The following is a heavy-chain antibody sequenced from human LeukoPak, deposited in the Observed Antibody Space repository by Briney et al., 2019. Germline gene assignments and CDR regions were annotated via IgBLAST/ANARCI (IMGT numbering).Heavy chain of an antibody. CDR2: INHSGST. J-gene: IGHJ5*02. D-gene: IGHD2-2*01. CDR1: GGSFSGYY. CDR3: ARGPPLEYCSSTSCQGWFDP. Sequence: SETLSLTCAVYGGSFSGYYWSWIRQPPGKGLEWIGEINHSGSTNYNPSLKSRVTISVDTSKNQLSLKLSSVTAADTAVYYRARGPPLEYCSSTSCQGWFDPWGQGTLVTVSS. V-gene: IGHV4-34*01.